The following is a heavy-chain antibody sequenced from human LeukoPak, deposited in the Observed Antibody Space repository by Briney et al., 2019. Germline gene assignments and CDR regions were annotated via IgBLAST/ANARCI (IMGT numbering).Heavy chain of an antibody. CDR2: VYTSGNT. CDR3: ARVVRGVFGAFDI. J-gene: IGHJ3*02. CDR1: GGSLSSGTYY. Sequence: PSQTLSLTCTVSGGSLSSGTYYWNWIRQPAGKGLEWIGRVYTSGNTDYNPSLKSRVTMSVDTSKNQFSLKLSSLTAADTAVYYCARVVRGVFGAFDIWGQGTMVTVSS. V-gene: IGHV4-61*02. D-gene: IGHD3-10*01.